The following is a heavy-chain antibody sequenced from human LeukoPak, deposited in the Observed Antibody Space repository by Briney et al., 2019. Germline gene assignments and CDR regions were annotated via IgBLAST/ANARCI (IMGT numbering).Heavy chain of an antibody. J-gene: IGHJ4*02. CDR3: GGSVYYRDFDY. D-gene: IGHD3-22*01. Sequence: GGSLRLSCAASGFTFSSYEMNWVRQAPGKGLEWISYISFSGSTIYYADSVKGRFTISRDNAKNSLYLQMNSLRAEDTAVYYWGGSVYYRDFDYWGQGPLVTVPS. CDR1: GFTFSSYE. V-gene: IGHV3-48*03. CDR2: ISFSGSTI.